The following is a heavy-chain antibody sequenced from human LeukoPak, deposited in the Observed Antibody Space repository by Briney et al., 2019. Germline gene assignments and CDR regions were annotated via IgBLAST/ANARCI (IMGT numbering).Heavy chain of an antibody. V-gene: IGHV3-73*01. CDR1: GFDFSGFY. CDR2: IRSKPSSYTT. D-gene: IGHD2-15*01. CDR3: IRQECSGGSCSYVDY. J-gene: IGHJ4*02. Sequence: PGGSLKLSCAASGFDFSGFYMYWVRQASGRGLEWVGLIRSKPSSYTTVYAASVKGRFTISRDNSKNTAYLQMNSLKAEDTAVYYCIRQECSGGSCSYVDYWGQGTLVTVSS.